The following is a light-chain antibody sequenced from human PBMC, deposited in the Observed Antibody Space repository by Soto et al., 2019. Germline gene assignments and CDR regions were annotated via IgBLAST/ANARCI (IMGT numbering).Light chain of an antibody. Sequence: EIVMTQSPATLSVSPGGRATLSCRANQSVISYLAWYQQRPGQPPRLLIYGASTRATGIPARFSGSGSGTEFSLTISSLQSEDCAIYYCQQYNTWPPRYTFGQGTKLEIK. J-gene: IGKJ2*01. CDR3: QQYNTWPPRYT. V-gene: IGKV3-15*01. CDR1: QSVISY. CDR2: GAS.